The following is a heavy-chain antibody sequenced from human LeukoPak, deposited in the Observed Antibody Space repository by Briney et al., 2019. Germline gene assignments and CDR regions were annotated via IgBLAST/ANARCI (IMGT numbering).Heavy chain of an antibody. D-gene: IGHD4-11*01. V-gene: IGHV4-59*01. J-gene: IGHJ6*03. Sequence: SETLSLTCTVSGGSISNYYWTWIRQPPGKGLEWIGYVDHTGSTKFNPSLNGRVSISGDTSNNFFSLRLRSVTAADTAVYFCARGRVSSSTWYSTYYYFFYMDFWGKGTTVTVSS. CDR3: ARGRVSSSTWYSTYYYFFYMDF. CDR1: GGSISNYY. CDR2: VDHTGST.